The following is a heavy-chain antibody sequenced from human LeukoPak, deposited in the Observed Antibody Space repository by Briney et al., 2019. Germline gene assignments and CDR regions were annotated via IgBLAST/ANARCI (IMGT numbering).Heavy chain of an antibody. D-gene: IGHD3-3*01. CDR3: ARGCRDDFWSGYYWDY. Sequence: SETLSLTCTVSGGSISSCDYYWIWIRQPPGKGLEGIGYIYYSGSTYYNPFLKSRVTISVDTSNNQFSLKLSSVTAADTAVYYCARGCRDDFWSGYYWDYWGQGTLVTVSS. CDR2: IYYSGST. CDR1: GGSISSCDYY. J-gene: IGHJ4*02. V-gene: IGHV4-30-4*08.